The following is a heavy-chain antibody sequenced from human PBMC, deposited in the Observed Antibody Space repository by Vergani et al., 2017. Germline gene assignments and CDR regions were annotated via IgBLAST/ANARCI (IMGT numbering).Heavy chain of an antibody. V-gene: IGHV1-18*04. CDR2: ISAYNGNT. CDR3: ARDRGQQLNFYCGRDG. J-gene: IGHJ6*02. D-gene: IGHD6-13*01. Sequence: QVQLVQSGAEVKKPGASVKVSCKASGYTFTTYGISWVRQAPGQGLEWMGWISAYNGNTNYAQKLQGRVTMTTETSTSTAYMELRGLRSDDTAVYYGARDRGQQLNFYCGRDGWGRGGTVTVS. CDR1: GYTFTTYG.